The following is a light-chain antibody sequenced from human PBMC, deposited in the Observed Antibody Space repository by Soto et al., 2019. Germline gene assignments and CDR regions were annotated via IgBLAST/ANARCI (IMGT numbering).Light chain of an antibody. CDR1: SNNKNY. CDR2: WAS. Sequence: SNNKNYLAWYQQKPGQPPKLLIYWASTRESGVPDRFSGSGSGTDFTLTISSLQAEDVAVYYCQQFYSTPWTFGQGTKVDIK. CDR3: QQFYSTPWT. J-gene: IGKJ1*01. V-gene: IGKV4-1*01.